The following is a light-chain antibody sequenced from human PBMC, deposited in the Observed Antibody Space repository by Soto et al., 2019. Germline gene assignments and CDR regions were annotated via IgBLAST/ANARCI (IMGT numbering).Light chain of an antibody. CDR2: WAS. J-gene: IGKJ1*01. CDR1: QSVLYSSNNENY. V-gene: IGKV4-1*01. Sequence: DIVMTQSPDSLAVSLGERAAINCKSSQSVLYSSNNENYLAWYQQKPGHPPKLLIYWASTRESGVPDRFSGSGSGTDFNLTISSLQAEDVAVYYCQQYYTTPPTFGQGTKVEIK. CDR3: QQYYTTPPT.